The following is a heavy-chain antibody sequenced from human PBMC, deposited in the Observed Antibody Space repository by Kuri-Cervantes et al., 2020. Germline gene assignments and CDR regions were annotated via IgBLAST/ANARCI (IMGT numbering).Heavy chain of an antibody. J-gene: IGHJ4*02. CDR2: IDWDDDK. CDR1: GFSLNTNEMR. CDR3: ARMLYGSGSYFFDY. D-gene: IGHD3-10*01. V-gene: IGHV2-70*04. Sequence: SGPTLVKPTQTPTLTCIFSGFSLNTNEMRVTWIRQPPGKALEWLARIDWDDDKFYSTSLKTRLTISRETSKNQVVLTMTNMDPVDTATYYCARMLYGSGSYFFDYWGQGTLVTDSS.